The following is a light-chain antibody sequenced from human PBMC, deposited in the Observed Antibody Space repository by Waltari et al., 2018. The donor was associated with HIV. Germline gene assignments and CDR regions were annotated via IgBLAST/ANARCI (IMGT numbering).Light chain of an antibody. CDR1: HGISGS. CDR2: AAS. J-gene: IGKJ1*01. V-gene: IGKV1-NL1*01. Sequence: DIQMTQSPSSLSASVGDRVTITCRASHGISGSLAWYQQKPGKAPRLLLYAASRLESGVPSRFSGSGSGTDYTLTISTLLPEDFATYYCQQYYNSRPKTFGQGTKVEIK. CDR3: QQYYNSRPKT.